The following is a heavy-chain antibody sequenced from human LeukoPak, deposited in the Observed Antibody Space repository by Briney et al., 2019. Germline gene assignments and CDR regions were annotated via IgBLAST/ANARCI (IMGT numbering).Heavy chain of an antibody. J-gene: IGHJ3*02. CDR1: VDSLCRDY. D-gene: IGHD1-1*01. V-gene: IGHV4-59*08. CDR3: ARHAARTTGTTGGTFDM. CDR2: IFSSGST. Sequence: SETLSLTCTLSVDSLCRDYSRCFRHPPQGGLECIGYIFSSGSTNYNTSLKSRVTISVDTSKHQPSLKCSSGTGADTAMYYCARHAARTTGTTGGTFDMGGQGTMVTFSS.